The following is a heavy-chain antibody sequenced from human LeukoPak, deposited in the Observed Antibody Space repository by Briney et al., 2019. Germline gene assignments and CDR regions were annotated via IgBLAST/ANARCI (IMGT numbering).Heavy chain of an antibody. J-gene: IGHJ6*03. Sequence: GGSLRLSCAASGFTFSSYWMHWVRQAPGKGLVWVSRMNDDGSSTSYADSLKGRFTISRDNAKNTLYLHMSNLRAEDTAVYYRAREGYGPDYYMDVWGKGTTVTISS. V-gene: IGHV3-74*01. D-gene: IGHD5-18*01. CDR2: MNDDGSST. CDR3: AREGYGPDYYMDV. CDR1: GFTFSSYW.